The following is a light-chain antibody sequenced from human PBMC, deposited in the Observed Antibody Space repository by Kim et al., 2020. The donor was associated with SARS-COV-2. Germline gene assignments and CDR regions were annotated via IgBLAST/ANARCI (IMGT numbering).Light chain of an antibody. Sequence: ASVGDRVTITCRASQGISNSLAWYQQQPGRAPNLLIYAASTLQSGVPSRFSGSGSWTEFTLTISSLQPEDFATYYCQQVNVFPLTFGGGTKVDIK. CDR3: QQVNVFPLT. J-gene: IGKJ4*01. V-gene: IGKV1-9*01. CDR1: QGISNS. CDR2: AAS.